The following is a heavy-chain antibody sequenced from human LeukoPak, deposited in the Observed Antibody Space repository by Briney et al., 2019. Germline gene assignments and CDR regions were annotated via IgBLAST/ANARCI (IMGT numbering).Heavy chain of an antibody. Sequence: SETLSLTCTVSGGSISSNYWSWLRQPPGKGLEWIGYIYNSGSTNYNPSLKSRVTMSVDTSKNQFSLKLSSVTASDTAVYYCARLARDSSGYNRFDYWGQGTLVTASS. D-gene: IGHD3-22*01. CDR2: IYNSGST. CDR3: ARLARDSSGYNRFDY. CDR1: GGSISSNY. J-gene: IGHJ4*02. V-gene: IGHV4-59*01.